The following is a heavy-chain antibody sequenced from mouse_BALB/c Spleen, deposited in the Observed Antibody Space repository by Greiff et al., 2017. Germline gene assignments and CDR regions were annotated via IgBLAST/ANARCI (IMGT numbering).Heavy chain of an antibody. J-gene: IGHJ3*01. CDR1: GFTFTDYY. CDR2: IRNKANGYTT. V-gene: IGHV7-3*02. CDR3: ASGPYYYGSSYGFAY. Sequence: DVHLVESGGGLVQPGGSLRLSCATSGFTFTDYYMSWVRQPPGKALEWLGFIRNKANGYTTEYSASVKGRFTISRDNSQSILYLQMNTLRAEDSATYYCASGPYYYGSSYGFAYWGQGTLVTVSA. D-gene: IGHD1-1*01.